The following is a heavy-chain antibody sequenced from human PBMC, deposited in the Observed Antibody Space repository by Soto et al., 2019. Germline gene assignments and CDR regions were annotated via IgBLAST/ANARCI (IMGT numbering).Heavy chain of an antibody. CDR3: ARGMFQSETN. V-gene: IGHV3-74*01. CDR1: GFTFSNSW. D-gene: IGHD3-10*02. J-gene: IGHJ4*02. CDR2: ISHDGSTT. Sequence: EGQLVESGGGLVQPGGSLRLSCTASGFTFSNSWMHWVRQAPGKGLVWVSLISHDGSTTVYADSVKGRFTISRDNANNMLYLQMYSLRAEDTAVYYCARGMFQSETNWGQGTLVSVSS.